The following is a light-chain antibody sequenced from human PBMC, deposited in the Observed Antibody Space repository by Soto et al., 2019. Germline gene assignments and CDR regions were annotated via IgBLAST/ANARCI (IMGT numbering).Light chain of an antibody. CDR2: EVS. J-gene: IGLJ2*01. CDR1: SSDVGGHKY. V-gene: IGLV2-14*01. Sequence: QSALTQPASVSGSPGQSITISCTGTSSDVGGHKYVSWYQQHPDKAPKVLIFEVSNRPSGISNRFSGSKSGNTASLTISGLQAEDEADYYCSSYTSSTTSEVFGGGTKLTVL. CDR3: SSYTSSTTSEV.